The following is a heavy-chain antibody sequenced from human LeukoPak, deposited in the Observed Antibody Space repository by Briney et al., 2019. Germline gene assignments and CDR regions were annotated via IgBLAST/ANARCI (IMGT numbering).Heavy chain of an antibody. J-gene: IGHJ3*02. Sequence: ASVKVSCKASGYTFTSYGISRVRQAPGQGLEWMGWISAYNGNTNYAQKLQGRVTMTTDTSTSTAYMELRSLRSDDTAVYYCARDLYYDYVWGSYRYPPDAFDIWGQGTMVTVSS. CDR1: GYTFTSYG. CDR3: ARDLYYDYVWGSYRYPPDAFDI. CDR2: ISAYNGNT. D-gene: IGHD3-16*02. V-gene: IGHV1-18*01.